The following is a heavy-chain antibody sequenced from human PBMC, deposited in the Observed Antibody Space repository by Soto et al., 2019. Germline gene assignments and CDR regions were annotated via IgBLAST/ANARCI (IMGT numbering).Heavy chain of an antibody. CDR3: ARDPGVTNYYFDY. D-gene: IGHD3-3*01. J-gene: IGHJ4*02. CDR1: GFTFSSYG. CDR2: ICYDGSKQ. V-gene: IGHV3-33*01. Sequence: QVQLVESGGGVVQPGTSLRLSCAPSGFTFSSYGMHWVRQAPGKGLEWVAVICYDGSKQYYADSVKGRFTISRDNSKNTLYLQMNSLRDEDTAVYYCARDPGVTNYYFDYWGPGTLVTVSS.